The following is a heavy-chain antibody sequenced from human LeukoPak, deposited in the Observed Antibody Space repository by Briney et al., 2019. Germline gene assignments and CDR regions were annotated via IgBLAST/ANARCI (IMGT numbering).Heavy chain of an antibody. CDR1: GFTFSNYA. Sequence: PGGSLRLSCAASGFTFSNYAMSWVRQAPGKGLEWVSGISGTSGTINYAAPVKGRFTISRDNSKNTLYLQMNSLGVDDMAVYYCAKRLGDPRAFDYWGQGTLVTVSS. J-gene: IGHJ4*02. V-gene: IGHV3-23*01. CDR2: ISGTSGTI. D-gene: IGHD2-21*02. CDR3: AKRLGDPRAFDY.